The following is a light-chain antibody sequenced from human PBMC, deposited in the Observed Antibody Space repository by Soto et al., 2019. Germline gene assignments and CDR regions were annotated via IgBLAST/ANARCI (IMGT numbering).Light chain of an antibody. V-gene: IGKV4-1*01. J-gene: IGKJ3*01. Sequence: DIVMTQSPDPLALSLGGRATINCKSSQSVLYTSNNKNYLAWYQQKPGQPPKLLIYWASTRESGVPDRFSGSGSGTDFTLTISSLQAEDVAVYYCQQYYSTPFTFGPGTKVDIK. CDR2: WAS. CDR3: QQYYSTPFT. CDR1: QSVLYTSNNKNY.